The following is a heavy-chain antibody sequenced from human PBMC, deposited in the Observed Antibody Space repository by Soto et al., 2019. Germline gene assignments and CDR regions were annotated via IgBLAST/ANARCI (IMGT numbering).Heavy chain of an antibody. J-gene: IGHJ4*02. V-gene: IGHV4-59*01. CDR1: GGSISSYY. CDR3: ARDSVLSHFDY. Sequence: XXTLSLTFPVSGGSISSYYWGWIPQPPGKGLEWIGYIYDSGSTNYNPSLKSRLTISVDTSKNQFSLKLSYVTAADTAVYYCARDSVLSHFDYWGQGTLVTVSS. D-gene: IGHD2-15*01. CDR2: IYDSGST.